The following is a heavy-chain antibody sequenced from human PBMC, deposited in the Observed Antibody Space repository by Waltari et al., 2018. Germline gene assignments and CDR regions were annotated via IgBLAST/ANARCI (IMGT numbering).Heavy chain of an antibody. CDR2: IYSGGST. Sequence: EVQLVESGGGLIQPGGSLRLSCAASGFTVSSNYMSWVRQAPGKGLEWVSGIYSGGSTYYADSVKGRFTISRDNSKNTLYLQMNSLRAEDTAVYYCAREEVSRGSSPIDLWGRGTLVTVSS. V-gene: IGHV3-53*01. CDR1: GFTVSSNY. CDR3: AREEVSRGSSPIDL. J-gene: IGHJ2*01. D-gene: IGHD1-26*01.